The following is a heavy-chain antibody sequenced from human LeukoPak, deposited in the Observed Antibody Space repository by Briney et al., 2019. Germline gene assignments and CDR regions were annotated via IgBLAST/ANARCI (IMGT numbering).Heavy chain of an antibody. Sequence: PGGSLRLPCAASGFTVSNNFMSWVRQAPGKGLEWVSIIYSGGGTYYADSVKGRFTISRDNSKNTLYLQMNSLRAEDTAVYYCARALSAFDIWGQGTMVTVSS. CDR3: ARALSAFDI. CDR1: GFTVSNNF. J-gene: IGHJ3*02. CDR2: IYSGGGT. V-gene: IGHV3-53*01.